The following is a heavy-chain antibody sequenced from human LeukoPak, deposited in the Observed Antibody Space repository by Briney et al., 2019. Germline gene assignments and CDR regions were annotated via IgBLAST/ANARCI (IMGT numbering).Heavy chain of an antibody. CDR1: GYSFTGHY. CDR2: INPKSGGT. CDR3: ARDSRYNWNDVDWFDP. D-gene: IGHD1-20*01. V-gene: IGHV1-2*02. J-gene: IGHJ5*02. Sequence: ASVKVSCKASGYSFTGHYMHWVRQAPGQGLEWMGWINPKSGGTNYAQKFQGRVTMTRDTSISTAYMDMSSLRSDDTAVYYCARDSRYNWNDVDWFDPWGQGTLVTVSS.